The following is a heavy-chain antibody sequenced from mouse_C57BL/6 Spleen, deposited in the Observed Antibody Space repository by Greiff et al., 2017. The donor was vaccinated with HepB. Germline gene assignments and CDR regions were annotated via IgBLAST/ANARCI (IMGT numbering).Heavy chain of an antibody. CDR1: GYAFSSYW. D-gene: IGHD1-1*01. J-gene: IGHJ1*03. V-gene: IGHV1-80*01. CDR2: IYPGDGDT. Sequence: VQLQQSGAELVKPGASVKISCKASGYAFSSYWMNWVKQRPGKGLEWIGQIYPGDGDTNYNGKFKGKATLTADKSSSTAYMQLSSLTSEDSAVYFCARYTTVVARGYFDVWGTRTTVTVSS. CDR3: ARYTTVVARGYFDV.